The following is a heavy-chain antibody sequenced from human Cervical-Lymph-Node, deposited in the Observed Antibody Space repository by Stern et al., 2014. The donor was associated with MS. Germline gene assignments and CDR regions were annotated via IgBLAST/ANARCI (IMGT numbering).Heavy chain of an antibody. V-gene: IGHV7-4-1*02. CDR1: GYTFTSYT. CDR2: INTNTGNP. CDR3: AGIGSNAPMSDFDY. J-gene: IGHJ4*02. D-gene: IGHD2-8*01. Sequence: VQLVESGSELKQPGASVKVSCKASGYTFTSYTMDWVRQAPGQGLEWMGWINTNTGNPTYAPGFTGRFVFSLDTSVSTAYLQISSLKAEDTAVYYCAGIGSNAPMSDFDYWGQGTLVTVSS.